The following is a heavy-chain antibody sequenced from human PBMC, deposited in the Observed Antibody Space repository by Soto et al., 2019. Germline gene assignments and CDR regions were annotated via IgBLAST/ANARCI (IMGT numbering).Heavy chain of an antibody. CDR3: ARVYGRNFDY. Sequence: QVQLQQWGAGLLKPSETLSLTCAIYGGSFSGYYWSWLRQPPGKGLEWIREINHSGSTNYNPSLKSRVTRSADASKNQISLKLSSVTAADTAVYYCARVYGRNFDYWGQGTLVTVSS. CDR2: INHSGST. J-gene: IGHJ4*02. CDR1: GGSFSGYY. D-gene: IGHD3-10*01. V-gene: IGHV4-34*01.